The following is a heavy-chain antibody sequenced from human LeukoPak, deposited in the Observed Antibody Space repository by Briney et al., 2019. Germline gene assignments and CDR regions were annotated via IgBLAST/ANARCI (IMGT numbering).Heavy chain of an antibody. V-gene: IGHV4-34*01. CDR1: GGSFSGYY. D-gene: IGHD1-26*01. CDR3: ARDPDSGSFYDAFDI. CDR2: INHSGST. Sequence: KTSQTLSLTCAVYGGSFSGYYWSWIRQPPGKGLEWIGEINHSGSTNYNPSLKSRVTISVDTSKNQFSLKLSSVTAADTAVYYCARDPDSGSFYDAFDIWGQGTMVTVSS. J-gene: IGHJ3*02.